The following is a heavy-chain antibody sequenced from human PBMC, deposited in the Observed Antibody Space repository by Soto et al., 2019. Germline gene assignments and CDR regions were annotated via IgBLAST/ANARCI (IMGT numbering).Heavy chain of an antibody. CDR1: GYTFTIYY. D-gene: IGHD3-10*01. J-gene: IGHJ4*02. CDR2: INPSGGST. V-gene: IGHV1-46*03. Sequence: GASVKVSCKASGYTFTIYYMHWVRQAPGQGPEWMGIINPSGGSTSYAQKFQGRVTMTRDTSTSTVYMELSSLRSEDTAVYYCAREMLLWFGELSYYFDYWGQGTLVTVSS. CDR3: AREMLLWFGELSYYFDY.